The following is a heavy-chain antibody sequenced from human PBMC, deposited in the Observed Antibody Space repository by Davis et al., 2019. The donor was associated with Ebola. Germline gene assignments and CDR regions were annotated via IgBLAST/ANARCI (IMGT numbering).Heavy chain of an antibody. CDR1: GYTFISYD. Sequence: ASVKVSCKASGYTFISYDINWVRQATGQGLEWMGWMNPNSGNTGYAQKFQGRVTMTRNTSISTAFLEVNSLRSEDTAVYYCARGTRSLDDWGQGTPVTVSS. CDR2: MNPNSGNT. D-gene: IGHD6-13*01. J-gene: IGHJ4*02. CDR3: ARGTRSLDD. V-gene: IGHV1-8*01.